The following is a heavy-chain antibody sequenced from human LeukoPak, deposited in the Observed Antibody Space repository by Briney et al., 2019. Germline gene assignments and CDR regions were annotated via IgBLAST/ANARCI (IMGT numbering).Heavy chain of an antibody. CDR3: ARDSALRTRGVPADY. J-gene: IGHJ4*02. Sequence: ASVKVSCKASGYTFTGYGISWVRHAPGQGLEWMGWISAYNGNTNYAQKLQGRVTMTTDTSTSTAYMELRSLRSDDTAVYYCARDSALRTRGVPADYWGQGTLVTVSS. V-gene: IGHV1-18*01. CDR2: ISAYNGNT. D-gene: IGHD2-2*01. CDR1: GYTFTGYG.